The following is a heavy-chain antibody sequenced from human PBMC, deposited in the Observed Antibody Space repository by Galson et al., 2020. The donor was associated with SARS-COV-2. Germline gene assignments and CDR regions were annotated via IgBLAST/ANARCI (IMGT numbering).Heavy chain of an antibody. CDR1: GGSFTGYF. D-gene: IGHD4-4*01. CDR3: AGPYSSLFND. Sequence: SETLSLTCAVYGGSFTGYFWSWIRQPPGKELEWIGDINHGGRTDYNPSLKSRVIISVDTSKKQISLRWTSVTAADTAVYYCAGPYSSLFNDWGQGTLVTVSS. CDR2: INHGGRT. V-gene: IGHV4-34*01. J-gene: IGHJ4*02.